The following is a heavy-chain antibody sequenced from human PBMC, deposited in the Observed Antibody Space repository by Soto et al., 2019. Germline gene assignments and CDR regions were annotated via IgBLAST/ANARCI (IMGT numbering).Heavy chain of an antibody. CDR2: ISWNSGSI. CDR1: GFTFDDYA. D-gene: IGHD3-16*02. Sequence: GGSLRLSCAASGFTFDDYAMHWVRQAPGKGLEWVSGISWNSGSIGYADSVKGRFTISRDNAKNSLYLQMNSLRAEDTALYYCAKDASYRYIGYYYYMDVWGKGTTVTVSS. V-gene: IGHV3-9*01. CDR3: AKDASYRYIGYYYYMDV. J-gene: IGHJ6*03.